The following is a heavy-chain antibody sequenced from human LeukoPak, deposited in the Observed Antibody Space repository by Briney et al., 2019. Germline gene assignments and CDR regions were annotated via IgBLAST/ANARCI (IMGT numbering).Heavy chain of an antibody. CDR3: ARVSYYDSSGYGY. V-gene: IGHV1-2*02. CDR2: INPDSGGT. Sequence: GASVKVSCKASGYTFTGYYMHWVRQAPGQGLEWMGWINPDSGGTNYAQKSQGRVTMTRDTSISTAYMELSRLRSDDTAVYYCARVSYYDSSGYGYWGQGTLVTVSS. CDR1: GYTFTGYY. J-gene: IGHJ4*02. D-gene: IGHD3-22*01.